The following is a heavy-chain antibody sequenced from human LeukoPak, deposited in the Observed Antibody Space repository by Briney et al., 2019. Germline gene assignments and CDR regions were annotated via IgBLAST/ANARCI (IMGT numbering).Heavy chain of an antibody. CDR1: GFTFTSYA. CDR2: ISGSGDST. V-gene: IGHV3-23*01. J-gene: IGHJ4*02. CDR3: AKDRIARTTVTTFDY. D-gene: IGHD4-17*01. Sequence: GGSLRLSCAASGFTFTSYAMTWVRQAPGKGLEWVSTISGSGDSTYYADSVKGRFTISRDNSKNTLYLQMNSLRAEDTAIYYCAKDRIARTTVTTFDYWGQGTLVTVSS.